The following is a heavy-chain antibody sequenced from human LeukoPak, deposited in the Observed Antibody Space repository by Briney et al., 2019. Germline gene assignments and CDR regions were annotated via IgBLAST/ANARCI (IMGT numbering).Heavy chain of an antibody. V-gene: IGHV3-48*03. CDR2: ISSGGSTI. J-gene: IGHJ3*02. Sequence: GGSLRLSCAASGFTFSSYEMNWVRQAPGKGLEWVSYISSGGSTIYYADSVRGRFTISRDNAKNSLYLQMNSLRAEDTAVYYCAKGKWDAGADAFDIWGQGTMVTVSS. CDR3: AKGKWDAGADAFDI. CDR1: GFTFSSYE. D-gene: IGHD1-26*01.